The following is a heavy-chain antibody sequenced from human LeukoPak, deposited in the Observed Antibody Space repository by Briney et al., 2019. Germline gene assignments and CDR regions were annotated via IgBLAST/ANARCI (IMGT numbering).Heavy chain of an antibody. D-gene: IGHD1-1*01. V-gene: IGHV3-23*01. Sequence: TGGSLRLSCAVSEFPFSDYAMTWVRQAPGKGLEWVSSISGSSGSTYYADSAKGRFTISRDNSKNTLYLQMMSLRDEDTAVYYCATHFTTMALGFDYWGQGTPVTVSS. J-gene: IGHJ4*02. CDR1: EFPFSDYA. CDR3: ATHFTTMALGFDY. CDR2: ISGSSGST.